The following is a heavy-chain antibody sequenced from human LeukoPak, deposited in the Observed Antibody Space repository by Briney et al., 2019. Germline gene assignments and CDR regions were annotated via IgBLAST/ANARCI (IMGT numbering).Heavy chain of an antibody. Sequence: GGSLRLSCAVSGITLSNYGMSWVRQAPGKGLEWVADISDRGSRTNYADSVKGRFTISTDHPKNTLYLQMNSLRAEDTAVHFCAKRGVVIRVILVGFHKEAYYFDSWGQGALVTVSS. V-gene: IGHV3-23*01. CDR2: ISDRGSRT. CDR1: GITLSNYG. J-gene: IGHJ4*02. CDR3: AKRGVVIRVILVGFHKEAYYFDS. D-gene: IGHD3-22*01.